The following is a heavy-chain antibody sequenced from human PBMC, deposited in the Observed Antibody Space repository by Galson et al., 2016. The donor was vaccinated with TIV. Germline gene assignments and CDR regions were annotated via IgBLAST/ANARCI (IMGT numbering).Heavy chain of an antibody. CDR2: TYYRSKRYN. CDR1: GDSVSSNSAA. Sequence: CAISGDSVSSNSAAWNWIRQSPSRGLEWLGRTYYRSKRYNDYALSVKSRITINPDTSKNQFSLQLNSVTPEDTAVYYCARATPSVFGIIMTLDSWGQGTLVTVSS. J-gene: IGHJ4*02. D-gene: IGHD3-16*01. V-gene: IGHV6-1*01. CDR3: ARATPSVFGIIMTLDS.